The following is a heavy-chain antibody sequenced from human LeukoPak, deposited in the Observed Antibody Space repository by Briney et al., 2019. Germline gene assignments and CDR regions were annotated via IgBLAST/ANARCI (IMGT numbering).Heavy chain of an antibody. CDR2: IYYSGST. D-gene: IGHD2-2*01. Sequence: RASETLSLTCTVSGGSISSYYWSWIRQPPGKGLEWIGYIYYSGSTNYNPSLKSRVTISVDTSKNQFSLKLSSVTAADTAVYYCARQITLGHCSSTSCFLFDYWGQGTLVTVSS. CDR3: ARQITLGHCSSTSCFLFDY. CDR1: GGSISSYY. J-gene: IGHJ4*02. V-gene: IGHV4-59*08.